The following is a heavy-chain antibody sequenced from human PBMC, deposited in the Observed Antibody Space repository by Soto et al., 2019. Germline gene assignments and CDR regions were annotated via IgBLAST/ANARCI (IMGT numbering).Heavy chain of an antibody. V-gene: IGHV3-15*01. Sequence: EVQLVESGGGLVKPGGSLRLSCAASGFTFSNAWMSWVRQAPGKGLEWVGRIKSKTDGGTTDYAAPVKGRFTISRDDSKNTLYLQMNSLKTEDTAVYCCTTRSGWLRSYDYWGQGTLVTVSS. D-gene: IGHD5-12*01. CDR2: IKSKTDGGTT. J-gene: IGHJ4*02. CDR1: GFTFSNAW. CDR3: TTRSGWLRSYDY.